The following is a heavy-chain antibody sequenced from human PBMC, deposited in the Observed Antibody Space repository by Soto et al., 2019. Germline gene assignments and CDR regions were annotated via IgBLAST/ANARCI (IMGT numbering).Heavy chain of an antibody. CDR3: ARHAIGHWLVRYFDY. J-gene: IGHJ4*01. V-gene: IGHV4-34*01. CDR1: GGSFSGYY. CDR2: FYYDGST. D-gene: IGHD6-19*01. Sequence: PSETLSLTCAVYGGSFSGYYWSWIRQPPGKGLEWIATFYYDGSTHYNPSLNSRVATSLDTSKNQFSLRLDSVTAADTAFYYCARHAIGHWLVRYFDYWGQGTLVTVSS.